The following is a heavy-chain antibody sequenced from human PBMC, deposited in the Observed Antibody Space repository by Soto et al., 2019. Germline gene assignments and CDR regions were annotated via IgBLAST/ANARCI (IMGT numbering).Heavy chain of an antibody. CDR2: IFYSGST. J-gene: IGHJ4*02. V-gene: IGHV4-39*01. CDR3: AKRGGTASSPIYYLDY. Sequence: PSETLSLTCTVSGGSISSSIYYGGWIRRPPGKGLEWIRSIFYSGSTYYNQSLKSRVTISVDTSKNQFSLKLYSWTAADTAMYYCAKRGGTASSPIYYLDYWARGFLVTFP. CDR1: GGSISSSIYY. D-gene: IGHD3-16*01.